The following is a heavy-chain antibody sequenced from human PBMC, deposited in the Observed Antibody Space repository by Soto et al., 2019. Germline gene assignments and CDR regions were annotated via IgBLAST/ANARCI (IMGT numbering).Heavy chain of an antibody. J-gene: IGHJ3*02. CDR3: AFFEMATRKAGSDAFDI. D-gene: IGHD5-12*01. CDR2: IWHDGSNT. V-gene: IGHV3-33*01. CDR1: GITFSSYA. Sequence: PGGSLRLSCAASGITFSSYAMHWVRQAPGKGLEWVAVIWHDGSNTYYVDSVKGRFTISRDNPKNTLYLQMNSLRAEDTAVYYCAFFEMATRKAGSDAFDIWGQGTMVTVSS.